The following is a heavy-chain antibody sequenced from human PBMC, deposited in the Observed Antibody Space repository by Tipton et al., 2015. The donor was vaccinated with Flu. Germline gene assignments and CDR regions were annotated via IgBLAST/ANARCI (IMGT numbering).Heavy chain of an antibody. D-gene: IGHD2/OR15-2a*01. Sequence: GLVKPSQTLPLTCVISGDSVSSSRAAWNWIRQSPSRSLEWLGRTYHRSKWYSDYAGFVESRITITPDTSKNQVSLQLKSVTPEDTAVYYCARQEGPYGTRGYYSFPPFDYWGRGTLVAVSS. V-gene: IGHV6-1*01. CDR1: GDSVSSSRAA. CDR3: ARQEGPYGTRGYYSFPPFDY. J-gene: IGHJ4*02. CDR2: TYHRSKWYS.